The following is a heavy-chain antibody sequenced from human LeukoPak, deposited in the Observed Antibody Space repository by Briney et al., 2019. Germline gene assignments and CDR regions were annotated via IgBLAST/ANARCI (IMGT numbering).Heavy chain of an antibody. V-gene: IGHV3-74*01. J-gene: IGHJ5*02. CDR2: INSEGSGT. Sequence: RPGGSLRLSCVASGFTLSNYWMHWVRPGPGKGLVSVSHINSEGSGTSYADSVNGRFTISRDIAKNTVYLEMNSLRAEDTAVYYCARGVLTYFDPWGQGTLVTVSS. CDR3: ARGVLTYFDP. D-gene: IGHD3-9*01. CDR1: GFTLSNYW.